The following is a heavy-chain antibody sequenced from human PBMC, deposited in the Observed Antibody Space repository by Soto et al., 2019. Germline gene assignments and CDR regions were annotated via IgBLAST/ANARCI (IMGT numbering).Heavy chain of an antibody. J-gene: IGHJ4*02. Sequence: SGPTLVNPTQTLTLTCTFSGFSFSTSQVGVGWIRQPPGKAQEWHALIYWDDDKRYSPSLRSRLTITKDTSKNQVVLTMTNMDPVDTATYYCAHRPGGYLSGWDNGYFDYWGRGALVTVSS. CDR2: IYWDDDK. D-gene: IGHD6-19*01. CDR3: AHRPGGYLSGWDNGYFDY. V-gene: IGHV2-5*02. CDR1: GFSFSTSQVG.